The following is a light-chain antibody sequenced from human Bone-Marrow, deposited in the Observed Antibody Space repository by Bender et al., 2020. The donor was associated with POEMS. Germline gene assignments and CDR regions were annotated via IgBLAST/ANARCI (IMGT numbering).Light chain of an antibody. CDR3: SSYTGSSTPVL. J-gene: IGLJ2*01. V-gene: IGLV2-14*03. CDR2: DVS. Sequence: QSALTQPASVSGSPGQSITMSCTGTSSDVGGYNYVSWYQQHPGKAPKLMIYDVSNRPSGVSYRFSGSKSGNTASLTISGLQAEDEADYYCSSYTGSSTPVLFGGGTKLTVL. CDR1: SSDVGGYNY.